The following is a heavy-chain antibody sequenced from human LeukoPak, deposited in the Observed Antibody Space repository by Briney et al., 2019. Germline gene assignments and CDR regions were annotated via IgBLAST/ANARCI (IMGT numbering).Heavy chain of an antibody. CDR1: GGTFSGYY. Sequence: SETLSLTCAVYGGTFSGYYWSWIRQPPGKRLEWVGESNDSGGTNYNPSLKSRVTISVDTSKNQFSLKLTSVTAADTAVYYCARRSPAVAGLHFDYWGQGTLVTVS. J-gene: IGHJ4*02. D-gene: IGHD6-19*01. CDR2: SNDSGGT. CDR3: ARRSPAVAGLHFDY. V-gene: IGHV4-34*01.